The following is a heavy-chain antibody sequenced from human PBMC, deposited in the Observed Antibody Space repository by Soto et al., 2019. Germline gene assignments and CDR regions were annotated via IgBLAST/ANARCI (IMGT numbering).Heavy chain of an antibody. CDR1: GGSISKSNYY. V-gene: IGHV4-39*01. Sequence: QLQLQESGPGLVKPSETLSLTCTVSGGSISKSNYYWGWIRQPPGKGLEWIGSIYYSGSTSYNSSLKGRVTISVDTSRNQFSLRLSAVTAADTAVYYCASPTLGAFDIWGQGTMVTVSS. CDR3: ASPTLGAFDI. J-gene: IGHJ3*02. CDR2: IYYSGST. D-gene: IGHD3-16*01.